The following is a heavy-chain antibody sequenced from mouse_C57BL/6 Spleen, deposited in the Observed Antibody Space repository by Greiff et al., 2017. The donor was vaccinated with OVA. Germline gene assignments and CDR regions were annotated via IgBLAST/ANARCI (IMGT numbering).Heavy chain of an antibody. J-gene: IGHJ4*01. CDR1: GYTFTSYW. CDR2: IHPNSGST. Sequence: QVQLQQPGAELVKPGASVKLSCKASGYTFTSYWMHWVKQRPGQGLEWIGMIHPNSGSTNYNEKFKSKATLTVDKSSRTAYMQLSSLTSEDSAVYYCARYYGNAMDYWGQGTSVTVSS. D-gene: IGHD1-1*01. CDR3: ARYYGNAMDY. V-gene: IGHV1-64*01.